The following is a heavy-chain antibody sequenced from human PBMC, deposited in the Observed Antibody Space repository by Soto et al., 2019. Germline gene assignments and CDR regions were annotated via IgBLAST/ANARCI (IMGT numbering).Heavy chain of an antibody. V-gene: IGHV3-11*01. CDR1: GFTFSDYY. D-gene: IGHD3-22*01. J-gene: IGHJ4*02. Sequence: QVHLVESGGGLVKSGGSLRIICEASGFTFSDYYMSWVRQAPGKGLEWVAYISSSGNIIYYADSVKGRFTISRDNAKSSVYLQMKSLRADDTALYFCAKMSSENYYDPVFSWGLGTLVTVSS. CDR2: ISSSGNII. CDR3: AKMSSENYYDPVFS.